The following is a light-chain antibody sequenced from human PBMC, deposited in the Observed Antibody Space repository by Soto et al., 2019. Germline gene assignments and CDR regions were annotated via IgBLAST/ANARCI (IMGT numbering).Light chain of an antibody. CDR2: KAS. V-gene: IGKV1-5*03. Sequence: DIQMTQSPSTLSASVGDRVTITCRASQSISIWLAWYQQKPGKAPKLLIYKASTVKSGVPSRFSGSGSGTEFTLTISSLQPDDVATYYCQQFNNFSWTFGQGTKVEIK. CDR3: QQFNNFSWT. J-gene: IGKJ1*01. CDR1: QSISIW.